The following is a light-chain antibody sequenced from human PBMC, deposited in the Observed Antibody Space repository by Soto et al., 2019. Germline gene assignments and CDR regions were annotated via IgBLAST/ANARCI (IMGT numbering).Light chain of an antibody. CDR1: QSISSW. J-gene: IGKJ2*01. CDR3: QQWRA. V-gene: IGKV1-5*01. CDR2: DAS. Sequence: DIQMTQSPSTLSASVGARVTITCRASQSISSWLAWYQQKPGKAPKLLIYDASSLESGVPSRVSGSGSGTEFTLTIRSLQPDDFATYYCQQWRAFGQGTKLEIK.